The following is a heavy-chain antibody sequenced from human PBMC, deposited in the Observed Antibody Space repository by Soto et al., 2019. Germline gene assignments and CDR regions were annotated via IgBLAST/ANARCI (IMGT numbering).Heavy chain of an antibody. J-gene: IGHJ4*02. CDR1: GLTFSTYA. D-gene: IGHD1-26*01. V-gene: IGHV3-30-3*01. CDR3: ARGGPPPLVRIVGAG. Sequence: QVQLVESGGGVVQPGTSLRLSCAASGLTFSTYAMHWVRQAPGKGLEWVAVISSDGNKKLYSDSLRGCFTVSRDNSRDTMFLAMDGLLPDDSALYSCARGGPPPLVRIVGAGWGQGTLVTVSS. CDR2: ISSDGNKK.